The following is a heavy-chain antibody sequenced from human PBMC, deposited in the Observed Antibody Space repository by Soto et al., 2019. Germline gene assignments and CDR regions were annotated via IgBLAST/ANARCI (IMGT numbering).Heavy chain of an antibody. CDR1: GYSFSDYD. Sequence: KVSCKASGYSFSDYDINWVRQATGQGPEWMGWMNPNSGNTGYAQKFQGRVTMTRNTSINTAYMELSSLGSEDTAVYYCARDNRYNWNDEGWFDPWGQGTLVTVSS. CDR2: MNPNSGNT. D-gene: IGHD1-20*01. V-gene: IGHV1-8*01. CDR3: ARDNRYNWNDEGWFDP. J-gene: IGHJ5*02.